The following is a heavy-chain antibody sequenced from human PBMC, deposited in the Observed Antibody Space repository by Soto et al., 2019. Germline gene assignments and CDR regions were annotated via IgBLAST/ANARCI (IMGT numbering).Heavy chain of an antibody. D-gene: IGHD6-19*01. Sequence: ASVKVSCKVSGYTLTELSMHWVRQAPGKGLEWMGGFDPEDGETIYAQKFQGRVTMTEDTSTDTAYMELSSLRSEDTAVYYCATDPYSSGPLNYWGQGTLVTVSS. CDR3: ATDPYSSGPLNY. CDR1: GYTLTELS. CDR2: FDPEDGET. V-gene: IGHV1-24*01. J-gene: IGHJ4*02.